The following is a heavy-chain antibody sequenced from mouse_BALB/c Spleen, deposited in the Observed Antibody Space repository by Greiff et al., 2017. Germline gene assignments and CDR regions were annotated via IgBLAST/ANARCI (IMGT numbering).Heavy chain of an antibody. CDR2: INPSNGGT. J-gene: IGHJ3*01. CDR3: NAYYRYAWFAY. CDR1: GYTFTSYY. Sequence: QVQLQQPGAELVKPGASVKLSCKASGYTFTSYYMYWVKQRPGQGLEWIGGINPSNGGTNFNEKFKSKATLTVDKSSSTAYMQLSSLTSEDTAVYYCNAYYRYAWFAYWGQGTLVTVSA. D-gene: IGHD2-14*01. V-gene: IGHV1-53*01.